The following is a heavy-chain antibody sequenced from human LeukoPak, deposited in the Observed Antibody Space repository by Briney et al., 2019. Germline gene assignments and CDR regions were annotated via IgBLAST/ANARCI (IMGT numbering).Heavy chain of an antibody. D-gene: IGHD2-2*02. V-gene: IGHV4-31*03. J-gene: IGHJ5*02. CDR2: IYYSGST. CDR1: GGSISSGGYY. Sequence: PSETLSLTCTVSGGSISSGGYYWSWIRQHPGKGLEWIGYIYYSGSTYSNPSLKSRVTISVDTSKNQFSLNLSSVTAADTAVYYCARYCSSTNCYKGEFDPWGQGTLVTVSS. CDR3: ARYCSSTNCYKGEFDP.